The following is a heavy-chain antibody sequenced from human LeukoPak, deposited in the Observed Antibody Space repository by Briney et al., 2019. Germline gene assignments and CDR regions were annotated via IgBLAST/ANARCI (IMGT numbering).Heavy chain of an antibody. J-gene: IGHJ4*02. CDR2: IYYSGST. Sequence: SETLSLTCTVSGGSISSSSYYWGWIRQPPGKGLGWIGSIYYSGSTYYNPSLKSRVTISVDTSKNQFSLKLSSVTAADTAVYYCARGPYGVDYWGQGTLVTVSS. V-gene: IGHV4-39*07. CDR1: GGSISSSSYY. CDR3: ARGPYGVDY. D-gene: IGHD4-17*01.